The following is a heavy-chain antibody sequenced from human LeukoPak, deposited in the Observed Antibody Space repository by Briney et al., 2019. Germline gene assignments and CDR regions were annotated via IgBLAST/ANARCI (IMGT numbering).Heavy chain of an antibody. V-gene: IGHV3-66*01. Sequence: GGSLRLSCAASGFTVSSNYMNWVRQAPGKGLEWVSVIYSGGSTYYADSVTGRFTISRDNSKNTLYLQMNSLRAEDTAVYYCARSYSSGWYYFDYWGQGTLVTVSS. CDR1: GFTVSSNY. J-gene: IGHJ4*02. CDR2: IYSGGST. D-gene: IGHD6-19*01. CDR3: ARSYSSGWYYFDY.